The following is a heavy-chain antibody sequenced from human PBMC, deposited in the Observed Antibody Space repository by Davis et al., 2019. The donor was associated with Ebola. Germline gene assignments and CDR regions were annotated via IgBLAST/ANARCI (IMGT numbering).Heavy chain of an antibody. CDR3: ARQGGYSSSGYGMDV. D-gene: IGHD6-13*01. J-gene: IGHJ6*02. CDR1: GYRFINHW. V-gene: IGHV5-51*01. CDR2: IYPGDSDT. Sequence: KVSCKGSGYRFINHWIAWVRQMPGKGLEWMGLIYPGDSDTRYSPSFQGQVTISADKSISTAYLQWSSLKASDTAMYYCARQGGYSSSGYGMDVWGQGTTVTVSS.